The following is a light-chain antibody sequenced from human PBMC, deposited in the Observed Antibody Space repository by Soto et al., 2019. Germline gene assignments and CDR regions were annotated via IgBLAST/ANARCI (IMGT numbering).Light chain of an antibody. Sequence: EIVLTQSPATLSLSPGEGATLSCRASQSVSSYLAWYQQKPGQAPRLLIYDASNRATGIPDRFSGSGSGTDFTLTISRLEPEDFAVYYCRKRSNWPSITFGQGTRLEIK. CDR1: QSVSSY. J-gene: IGKJ5*01. CDR3: RKRSNWPSIT. V-gene: IGKV3-11*01. CDR2: DAS.